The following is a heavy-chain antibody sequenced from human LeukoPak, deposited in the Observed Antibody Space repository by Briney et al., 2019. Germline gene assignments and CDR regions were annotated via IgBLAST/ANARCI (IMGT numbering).Heavy chain of an antibody. CDR2: IKEDGSAK. CDR3: ARGHCISTSCSPNWFDP. J-gene: IGHJ5*02. V-gene: IGHV3-7*01. CDR1: GFTFSSYW. D-gene: IGHD2-2*01. Sequence: GSLRLSCAASGFTFSSYWMSWVRQAPGKGLEWVANIKEDGSAKYYMDSVKGRFTISRDNAKNSLYLQMNSLRAEDTAVYYCARGHCISTSCSPNWFDPWGQGTLVTVSS.